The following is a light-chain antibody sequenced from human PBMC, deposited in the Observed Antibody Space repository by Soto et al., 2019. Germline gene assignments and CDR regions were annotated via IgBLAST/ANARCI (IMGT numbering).Light chain of an antibody. J-gene: IGKJ2*01. CDR2: GSS. CDR1: QSVSNNY. Sequence: EVVLTQSPGTLSLSPGERATLSCRASQSVSNNYFAWYQQQPGQAPRLLIFGSSHRATGIPDRFSGSGSGTDFTLTISRLEPEDFAVYYCQQYGSSPPYTFGQGTKLEIK. V-gene: IGKV3-20*01. CDR3: QQYGSSPPYT.